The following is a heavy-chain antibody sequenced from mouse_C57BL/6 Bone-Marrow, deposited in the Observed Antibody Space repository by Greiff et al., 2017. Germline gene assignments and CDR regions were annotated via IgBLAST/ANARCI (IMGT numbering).Heavy chain of an antibody. CDR3: TTDSYVDY. CDR1: GFNIKDDY. CDR2: IDPENGDT. V-gene: IGHV14-4*01. Sequence: VQLKQSGAELVRPGASVKLSCTASGFNIKDDYMHWVKQRPEQGLEWIGWIDPENGDTEYASKFQGKATITADTSSNTAYMQLSSLTSEDTAVYYCTTDSYVDYWGQGTTLTVSS. J-gene: IGHJ2*01.